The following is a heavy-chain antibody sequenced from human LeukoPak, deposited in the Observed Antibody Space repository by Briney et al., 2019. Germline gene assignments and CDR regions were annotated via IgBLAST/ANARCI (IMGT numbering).Heavy chain of an antibody. Sequence: SETLSLTCTVSGGSISSYYWSWIRQPPGKGLEWSGYIYYSGSTNYNPSLKSRVTISVDTSKNQFSLKLSSVTAADTAVYYCARDSGVYGMDVWGQGTTVTVSS. CDR2: IYYSGST. CDR3: ARDSGVYGMDV. J-gene: IGHJ6*02. V-gene: IGHV4-59*12. CDR1: GGSISSYY. D-gene: IGHD1-26*01.